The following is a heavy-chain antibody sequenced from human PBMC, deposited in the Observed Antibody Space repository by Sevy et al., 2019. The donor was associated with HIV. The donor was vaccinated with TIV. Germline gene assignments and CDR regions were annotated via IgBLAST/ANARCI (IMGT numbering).Heavy chain of an antibody. CDR1: GFTFSDYN. CDR2: ISSGSGFI. J-gene: IGHJ6*02. Sequence: GESLKISCAASGFTFSDYNMNWVRQAPGKGLEWVSFISSGSGFIYYADSVKGRFTISRDNAKNSLFLQMNSLRADDTAVYFCARDKTILEGRYGMDVWGQGTTVTVSS. V-gene: IGHV3-21*01. D-gene: IGHD3-3*01. CDR3: ARDKTILEGRYGMDV.